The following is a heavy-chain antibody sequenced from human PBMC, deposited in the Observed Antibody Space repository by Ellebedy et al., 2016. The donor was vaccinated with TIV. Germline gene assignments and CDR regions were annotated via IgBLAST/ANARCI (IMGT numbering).Heavy chain of an antibody. J-gene: IGHJ5*02. CDR2: IKADGSKK. Sequence: GESLKISCAPSGYTFRSFWMNWVRQAPGKGLEWVANIKADGSKKYYVDSVKGRFTISRDNTKNLLFLQMSSLRVEDTAVYFCVNGHYTNAWGQGTRVTVSS. CDR3: VNGHYTNA. CDR1: GYTFRSFW. V-gene: IGHV3-7*03. D-gene: IGHD4-17*01.